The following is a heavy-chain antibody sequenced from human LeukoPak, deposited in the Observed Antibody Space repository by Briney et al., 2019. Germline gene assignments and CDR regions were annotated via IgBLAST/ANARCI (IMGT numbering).Heavy chain of an antibody. CDR1: GGSISSGSYY. CDR3: ARDSSDAPGWYGTGWFDP. J-gene: IGHJ5*02. CDR2: IYTSGST. V-gene: IGHV4-61*02. D-gene: IGHD6-19*01. Sequence: SETLSLTCTVSGGSISSGSYYWRWIRQPAGKGLEWIGRIYTSGSTNYNPSLKGRVTISVDTSKNQFSLKLSSVTAADTAVYYCARDSSDAPGWYGTGWFDPWGQGTLVTVSS.